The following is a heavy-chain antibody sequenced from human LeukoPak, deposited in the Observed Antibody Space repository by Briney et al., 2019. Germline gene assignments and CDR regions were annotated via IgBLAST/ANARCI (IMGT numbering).Heavy chain of an antibody. Sequence: ASVKVSCKASGYTFTSYDINWVRQATEQGLEWMGWMNPNSGNTGYAQKFQGRVTMTRNTSISTAYMELSSLRSEDTAVYYCARIGTRYSYGYGRNWFDPWGQGTLVTVSS. J-gene: IGHJ5*02. V-gene: IGHV1-8*01. D-gene: IGHD5-18*01. CDR1: GYTFTSYD. CDR3: ARIGTRYSYGYGRNWFDP. CDR2: MNPNSGNT.